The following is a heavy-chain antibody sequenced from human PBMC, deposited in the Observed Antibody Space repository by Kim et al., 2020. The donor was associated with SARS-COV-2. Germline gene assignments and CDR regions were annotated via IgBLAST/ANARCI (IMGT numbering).Heavy chain of an antibody. V-gene: IGHV1-2*06. CDR3: ARDYYDSSGYYRFDY. J-gene: IGHJ4*02. D-gene: IGHD3-22*01. CDR1: GYTFTGYY. CDR2: INPNSGGT. Sequence: ASVKVSCKASGYTFTGYYMHWVRQAPGQGLEWMGRINPNSGGTNYAQKFQGRVTMTRDTSIITAYMELSRLRSDDTAVYYCARDYYDSSGYYRFDYWGQGTLVTVSS.